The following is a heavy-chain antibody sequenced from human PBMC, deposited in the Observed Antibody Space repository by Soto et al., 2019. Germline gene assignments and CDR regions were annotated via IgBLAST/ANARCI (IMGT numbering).Heavy chain of an antibody. CDR1: GFTFSNAW. D-gene: IGHD3-3*01. J-gene: IGHJ4*02. V-gene: IGHV3-15*01. CDR2: IKSKTDGGTT. Sequence: GGSLRLSCAASGFTFSNAWMSWVRQAPGKGLEWVGRIKSKTDGGTTDYAAPVKGRFTISRDDSKNTLYLQMNSLKTEDTAVYYCTTSESITIFGVVIHPDPRLFDYWGQGTLVTVSS. CDR3: TTSESITIFGVVIHPDPRLFDY.